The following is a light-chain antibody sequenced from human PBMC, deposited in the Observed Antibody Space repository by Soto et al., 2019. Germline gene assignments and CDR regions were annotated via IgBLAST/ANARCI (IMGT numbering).Light chain of an antibody. CDR2: DVS. V-gene: IGLV2-14*04. Sequence: TISCTGTSSDVGGYNYVSWYQQHPGKAPKLMIYDVSNRPSGVSNRFSGSKSGNTASLTISGLQAEDEADYYCSSYTSSSPYVFGTGTKVTVL. CDR1: SSDVGGYNY. CDR3: SSYTSSSPYV. J-gene: IGLJ1*01.